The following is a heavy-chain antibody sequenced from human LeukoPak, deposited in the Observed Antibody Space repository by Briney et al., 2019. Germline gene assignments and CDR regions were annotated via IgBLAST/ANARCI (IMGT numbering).Heavy chain of an antibody. J-gene: IGHJ4*02. D-gene: IGHD3-3*01. CDR1: GFTFSSYS. V-gene: IGHV3-21*01. CDR2: IDITTTFI. CDR3: ARVEWSAVTRTLDN. Sequence: GGSLRLSCAASGFTFSSYSMIWVRQAPRKGLEWVSSIDITTTFIYYADSVKGRFTISRDNARNSLYLQMSSLRVEDTGVYYCARVEWSAVTRTLDNWGQGTLVTVSS.